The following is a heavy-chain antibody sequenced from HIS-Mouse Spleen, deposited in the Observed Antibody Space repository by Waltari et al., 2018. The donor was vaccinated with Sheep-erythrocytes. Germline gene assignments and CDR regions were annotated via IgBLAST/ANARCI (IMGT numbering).Heavy chain of an antibody. CDR3: AQTGATTPHFDY. Sequence: QVQLVQSGAEVKKPGASVKVSCKASGYTFTSYDINWVRQATGQGLEWMGRIIPILGIANYAQKFQGRVTITADKSTSTAYIELSSLRSEDTAVYYCAQTGATTPHFDYWGQGTLVTVSS. CDR2: IIPILGIA. CDR1: GYTFTSYD. D-gene: IGHD1-26*01. J-gene: IGHJ4*02. V-gene: IGHV1-69*09.